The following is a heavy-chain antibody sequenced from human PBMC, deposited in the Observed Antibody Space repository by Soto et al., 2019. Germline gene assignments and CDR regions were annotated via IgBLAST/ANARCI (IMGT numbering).Heavy chain of an antibody. J-gene: IGHJ4*02. V-gene: IGHV3-9*01. CDR3: AKDWNYYDSSGYPQFDY. D-gene: IGHD3-22*01. CDR2: ISWNSGSI. CDR1: GFTFDDYA. Sequence: EVQLVESGGGLVQPGRSLRLSCAASGFTFDDYAMHWVRQAPGKGLEWVSGISWNSGSIGYADSVKGRFTISRDNAKNSLYLQMNSLRAEDTALYYCAKDWNYYDSSGYPQFDYWGQGTLVTVSS.